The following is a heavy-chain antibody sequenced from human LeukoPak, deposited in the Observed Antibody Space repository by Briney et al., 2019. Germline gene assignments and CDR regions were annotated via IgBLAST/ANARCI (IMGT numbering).Heavy chain of an antibody. J-gene: IGHJ4*02. CDR1: GGSFSGYY. Sequence: SETLSLTCAVYGGSFSGYYWSWIRQPPGKGLEWIGEINHSGSTNYNPSLKSRVTISKDTSKTQLSLRLSSVTAADTAVYYCARARLDSSGRFDYWGQGTLVTVSS. D-gene: IGHD3-22*01. CDR2: INHSGST. V-gene: IGHV4-34*01. CDR3: ARARLDSSGRFDY.